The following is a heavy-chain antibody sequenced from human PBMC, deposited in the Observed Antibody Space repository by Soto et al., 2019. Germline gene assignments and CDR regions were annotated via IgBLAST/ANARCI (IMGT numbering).Heavy chain of an antibody. CDR1: GFTFSSYG. J-gene: IGHJ4*02. CDR2: ISYDGSNK. D-gene: IGHD3-10*01. Sequence: PVGSLRLSCAASGFTFSSYGMHWVRQAPVKGLEWVAVISYDGSNKYYADSLKGRFTISRDNSKNTLYLQMNSLRAEDTAVYYCAREALWFGELLFRYFDYWGQGTLVTVSS. V-gene: IGHV3-30*03. CDR3: AREALWFGELLFRYFDY.